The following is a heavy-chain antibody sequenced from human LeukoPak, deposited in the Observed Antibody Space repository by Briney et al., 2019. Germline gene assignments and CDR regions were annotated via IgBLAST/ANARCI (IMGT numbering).Heavy chain of an antibody. CDR3: AFYGRSTSRGY. Sequence: ASVKVSCKAAGYTFTGHYMHWVRQAPGQGFEWMGWINPNSGDTNYAQIFQGRVTMTRDTSTSTAYMELSRLTSDDTAVYYCAFYGRSTSRGYWGQGTLVTVSS. CDR1: GYTFTGHY. V-gene: IGHV1-2*02. D-gene: IGHD3-16*01. J-gene: IGHJ4*02. CDR2: INPNSGDT.